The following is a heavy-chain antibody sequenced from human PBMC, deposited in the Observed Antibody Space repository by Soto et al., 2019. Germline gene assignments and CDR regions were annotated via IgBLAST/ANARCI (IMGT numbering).Heavy chain of an antibody. CDR3: ATQGFDGYNYNGGEFLFDY. J-gene: IGHJ4*02. CDR2: IDPSDSYT. CDR1: GYSFTSYW. V-gene: IGHV5-10-1*01. Sequence: LGESLKISCKGSGYSFTSYWISWVRQMPGKGLEWMGRIDPSDSYTNYSPSFQGHVTISADKSISTAYLQWSSLKASDAAMYYCATQGFDGYNYNGGEFLFDYWGQGTLVTVSS. D-gene: IGHD5-12*01.